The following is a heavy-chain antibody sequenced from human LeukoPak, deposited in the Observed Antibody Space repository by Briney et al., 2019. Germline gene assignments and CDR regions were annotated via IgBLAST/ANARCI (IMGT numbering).Heavy chain of an antibody. Sequence: GASVKVSCKASGYSFGIFGISWVRQAPGQGLEWMGWISANNGNSNYEQKFPGRVTMTTDTSTSTAYMELRSLRSDDTAIYYWARVGVVVPAAWFDPWGQGTLVTVSS. D-gene: IGHD2-2*01. CDR1: GYSFGIFG. V-gene: IGHV1-18*01. CDR2: ISANNGNS. J-gene: IGHJ5*02. CDR3: ARVGVVVPAAWFDP.